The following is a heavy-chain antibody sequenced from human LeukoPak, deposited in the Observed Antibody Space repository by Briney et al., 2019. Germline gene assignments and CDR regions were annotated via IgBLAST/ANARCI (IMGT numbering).Heavy chain of an antibody. CDR3: ARGGGGYSYGLPSN. V-gene: IGHV4-4*02. J-gene: IGHJ4*02. D-gene: IGHD5-18*01. CDR2: IYHSGST. Sequence: NPSGTLSLTCAVSGGSISSSNWWSWVRQPPGKGLEWIGEIYHSGSTNYNPSLKSRVTISVDKSKNQFSPKLSSVTAADTAVYYCARGGGGYSYGLPSNWGQGTLVTVSS. CDR1: GGSISSSNW.